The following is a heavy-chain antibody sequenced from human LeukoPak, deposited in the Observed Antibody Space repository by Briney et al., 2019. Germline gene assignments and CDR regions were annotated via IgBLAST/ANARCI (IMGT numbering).Heavy chain of an antibody. CDR1: GGSISSYY. V-gene: IGHV4-59*01. CDR2: IYYSGST. J-gene: IGHJ4*02. CDR3: ARGGMGATNYDY. Sequence: SETLSLTCTVSGGSISSYYWSWIRQSPGKGLEWIGYIYYSGSTNYNPSLKSRVTISVDTSKNQFSLKLSSVTAADTAVYYCARGGMGATNYDYWGQGTLVTVSS. D-gene: IGHD1-26*01.